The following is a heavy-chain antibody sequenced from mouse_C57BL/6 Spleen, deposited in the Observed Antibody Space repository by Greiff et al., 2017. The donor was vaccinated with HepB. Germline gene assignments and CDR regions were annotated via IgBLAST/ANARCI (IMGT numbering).Heavy chain of an antibody. CDR1: GYTFTDYY. D-gene: IGHD1-1*01. V-gene: IGHV1-26*01. J-gene: IGHJ2*01. CDR3: ARRTTVVARYFDY. CDR2: INPNNGGT. Sequence: VQLQQSGPELVKPGASVKISCKASGYTFTDYYMNWVKQSHGKSLEWIGDINPNNGGTSYNQKFKGKATLTVDKSSSTAYMELRSLTSEDSAVYYCARRTTVVARYFDYWGQGTTLTVSS.